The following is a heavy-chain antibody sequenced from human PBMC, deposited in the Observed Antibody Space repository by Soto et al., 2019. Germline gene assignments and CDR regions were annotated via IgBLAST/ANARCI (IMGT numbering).Heavy chain of an antibody. D-gene: IGHD3-3*01. V-gene: IGHV3-23*01. CDR1: GFTFSSYA. J-gene: IGHJ4*02. CDR3: AKVNLPPNYDFWSGQPGDFDY. Sequence: GGSLRLSCAASGFTFSSYAMSWVRQAPGKGLEWVSAISGSGGSTYYADSVKGRFTISRDNSKNTLYLQMNSLRAEDTAVYYCAKVNLPPNYDFWSGQPGDFDYWGQGTLVTVSS. CDR2: ISGSGGST.